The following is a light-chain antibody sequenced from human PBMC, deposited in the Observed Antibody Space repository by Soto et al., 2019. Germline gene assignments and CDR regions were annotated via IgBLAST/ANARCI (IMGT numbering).Light chain of an antibody. CDR1: PAISTS. CDR3: QQFNSSPLT. Sequence: AIQLTQSPSSLSSFVGDTATITCRASPAISTSLAWYQHKPGEALKLLIYDASNLETGVPSRFSGSGSRTDFTLTISSLQPEDFATYYCQQFNSSPLTFGQGTRLEI. J-gene: IGKJ5*01. V-gene: IGKV1-13*02. CDR2: DAS.